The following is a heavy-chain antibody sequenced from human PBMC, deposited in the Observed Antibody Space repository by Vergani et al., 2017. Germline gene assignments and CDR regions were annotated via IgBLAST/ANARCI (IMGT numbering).Heavy chain of an antibody. CDR2: ISWDGGST. D-gene: IGHD3-10*01. V-gene: IGHV3-43*01. J-gene: IGHJ6*02. Sequence: EVQLVESGGVVVQPGGSLRLSCAASGFTFDDYTMHWVRQAPGKGLEWVSLISWDGGSTYYADSVKGRFTISRDNSKNSLYLQMNSLRTEDTALYYCAKDRTGMVRGGGMDVWGQGTTVTVSS. CDR1: GFTFDDYT. CDR3: AKDRTGMVRGGGMDV.